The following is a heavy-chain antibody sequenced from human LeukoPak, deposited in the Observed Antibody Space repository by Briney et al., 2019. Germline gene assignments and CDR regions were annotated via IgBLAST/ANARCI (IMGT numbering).Heavy chain of an antibody. J-gene: IGHJ4*02. CDR2: IWYDGSKK. CDR1: GFTFSSYG. V-gene: IGHV3-33*01. Sequence: GGSLRLSCAASGFTFSSYGMHWVRQAPGKGLEWVALIWYDGSKKYYADSVKGRFTISRDNSKNALYLQMNSLRAEDTTVYYCARDHEWGRAYFDYWGQGTLVTVSS. D-gene: IGHD1-26*01. CDR3: ARDHEWGRAYFDY.